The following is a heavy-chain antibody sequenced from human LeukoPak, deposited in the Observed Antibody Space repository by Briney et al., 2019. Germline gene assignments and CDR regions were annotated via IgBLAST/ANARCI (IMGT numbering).Heavy chain of an antibody. CDR1: GYSISSVYY. CDR3: ARGTTGYNWFDP. J-gene: IGHJ5*02. Sequence: PSETLSLTCTVSGYSISSVYYWGWIRQPPGKGLEWIGSIYHSGSTYYNPSLKSRVTISVDTPKNQFSLNLSSVTAADTAVYYCARGTTGYNWFDPWGQGTLVTVSS. D-gene: IGHD4-11*01. CDR2: IYHSGST. V-gene: IGHV4-38-2*02.